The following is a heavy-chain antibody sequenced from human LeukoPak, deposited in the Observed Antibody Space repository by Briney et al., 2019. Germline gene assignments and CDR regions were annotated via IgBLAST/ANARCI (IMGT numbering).Heavy chain of an antibody. Sequence: GGSLRLSCAASGFTFSSYSMNWVRQAPGKGLEWVSSISSSSSYIYYADSVKGRFTTSRDNAKNSLYLQMNSLRAEDTAVYYCARDTGRIAWSDYWGQGTLVTVSS. CDR1: GFTFSSYS. D-gene: IGHD6-13*01. CDR3: ARDTGRIAWSDY. V-gene: IGHV3-21*01. CDR2: ISSSSSYI. J-gene: IGHJ4*02.